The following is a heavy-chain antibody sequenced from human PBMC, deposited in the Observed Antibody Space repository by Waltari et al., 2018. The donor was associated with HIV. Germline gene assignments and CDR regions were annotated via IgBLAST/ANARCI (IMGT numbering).Heavy chain of an antibody. CDR2: IIPIFGTA. CDR3: ARDSAGGERGYNWFDP. Sequence: SYAISWVRQAPGQGLEWMGGIIPIFGTANYAQKFQGRVTITADESTSTAYMELSSLRSEDTAVYYCARDSAGGERGYNWFDPWGQGTLVTVSS. J-gene: IGHJ5*02. CDR1: SYA. D-gene: IGHD4-17*01. V-gene: IGHV1-69*01.